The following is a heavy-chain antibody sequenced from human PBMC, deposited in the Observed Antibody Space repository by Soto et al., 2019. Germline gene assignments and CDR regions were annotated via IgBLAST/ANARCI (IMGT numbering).Heavy chain of an antibody. CDR3: ARYDTRYYGSGSYIDY. J-gene: IGHJ4*02. Sequence: GASVKVSCKASGYTFTSYGISWVRQAPGQGLEWMGWISAYNGNTNYAQKLQGRVTMTTDTSTSTAYMELRSLRSDDTAVYYCARYDTRYYGSGSYIDYWGQGTLVTVSS. CDR2: ISAYNGNT. D-gene: IGHD3-10*01. CDR1: GYTFTSYG. V-gene: IGHV1-18*04.